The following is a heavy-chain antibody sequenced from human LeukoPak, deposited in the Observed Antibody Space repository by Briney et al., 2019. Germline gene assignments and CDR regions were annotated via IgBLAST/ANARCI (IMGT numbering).Heavy chain of an antibody. CDR1: GYTFTSYD. V-gene: IGHV1-8*01. D-gene: IGHD2-8*01. CDR3: ARRMADHDAFDI. Sequence: GASVKVSCKASGYTFTSYDINWVRQATGQGLEWMGWMIPNSGNTGYAQKFQGRVTMTRDTSISTAYMELSSQRADDTAVYYCARRMADHDAFDIWGQGTMVTVSS. CDR2: MIPNSGNT. J-gene: IGHJ3*02.